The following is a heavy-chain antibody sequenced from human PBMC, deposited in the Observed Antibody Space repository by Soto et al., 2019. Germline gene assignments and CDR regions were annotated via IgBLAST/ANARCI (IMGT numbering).Heavy chain of an antibody. J-gene: IGHJ5*02. Sequence: SETLSLTCAVSGGSISSSNWWSWVRQPPGKGLEWIGEIYHSGSTNYNPSLKSRVTISVDKSKNQFSLKLSSVTAADTAVYYCARDPYGYDSLGWFDPWGQGTLVTVSS. CDR2: IYHSGST. CDR1: GGSISSSNW. CDR3: ARDPYGYDSLGWFDP. D-gene: IGHD5-18*01. V-gene: IGHV4-4*02.